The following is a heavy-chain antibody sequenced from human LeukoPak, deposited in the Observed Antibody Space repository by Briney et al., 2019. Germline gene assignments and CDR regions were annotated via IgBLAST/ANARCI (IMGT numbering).Heavy chain of an antibody. CDR3: AGHHPHNTVDF. CDR2: ISDIGSI. CDR1: GGSISSYY. D-gene: IGHD2-8*02. V-gene: IGHV4-59*08. J-gene: IGHJ4*02. Sequence: SETLSLTCTVSGGSISSYYWSWIRQPPGKGLEWIAYISDIGSINYNPSLKSRVTISLDTSKNQFSLKLSSVTAADTAVYYCAGHHPHNTVDFWGQGTLVTVSP.